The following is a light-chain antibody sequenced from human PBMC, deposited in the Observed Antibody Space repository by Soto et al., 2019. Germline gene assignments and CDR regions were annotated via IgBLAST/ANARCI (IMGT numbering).Light chain of an antibody. J-gene: IGLJ1*01. Sequence: QSALTQPAPVSASPGQSITIPCTGTSSDVGSYNLVSWFQQHPGKVPKLLIYEGTKRPSGLSDRFSGSKSGTTASLTISGLQAEDEAHYYCYSYAGENLYVFGTGTKLTVL. CDR2: EGT. CDR1: SSDVGSYNL. CDR3: YSYAGENLYV. V-gene: IGLV2-23*01.